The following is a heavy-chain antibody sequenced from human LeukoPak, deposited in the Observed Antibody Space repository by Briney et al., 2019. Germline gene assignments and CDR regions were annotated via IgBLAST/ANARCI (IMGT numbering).Heavy chain of an antibody. J-gene: IGHJ4*02. CDR1: GYTLTELS. V-gene: IGHV1-24*01. D-gene: IGHD3-22*01. CDR2: FDPEDGET. CDR3: ATAPYYYDSSGYYFAGFDY. Sequence: ASVKVSCKVSGYTLTELSMHWVRQAPGKGLEWMGGFDPEDGETIYAQKFQGRVTMTEDTSTDTAYMELSSLRSEDTAVYYCATAPYYYDSSGYYFAGFDYWGQGTLATVSS.